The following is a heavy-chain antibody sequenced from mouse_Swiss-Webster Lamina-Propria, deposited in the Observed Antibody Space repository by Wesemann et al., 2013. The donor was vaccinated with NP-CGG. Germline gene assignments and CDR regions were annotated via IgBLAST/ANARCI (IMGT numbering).Heavy chain of an antibody. V-gene: IGHV3-8*02. Sequence: EYAGYISYSGSTYYNPSLKSRISITRDTSKNQYYLQLNSVTTEDTATYYCARYGNYWYFDVWGAGDHGVTVSS. CDR2: ISYSGST. J-gene: IGHJ1*01. CDR3: ARYGNYWYFDV. D-gene: IGHD2-1*01.